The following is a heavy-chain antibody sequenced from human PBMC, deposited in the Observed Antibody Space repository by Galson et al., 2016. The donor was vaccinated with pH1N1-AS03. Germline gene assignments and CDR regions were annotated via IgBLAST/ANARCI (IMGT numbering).Heavy chain of an antibody. J-gene: IGHJ4*03. CDR1: GNTFSINA. V-gene: IGHV1-69*13. D-gene: IGHD2-2*02. CDR3: ATLYTDDLDY. Sequence: SVKVSCKAYGNTFSINAVSWVRQAPGQGPEWMGGISPLLRTALYAQKWQGRVTITADESTSTAYMELSSLTSEDTAVYYCATLYTDDLDYWGQGTTVTVSS. CDR2: ISPLLRTA.